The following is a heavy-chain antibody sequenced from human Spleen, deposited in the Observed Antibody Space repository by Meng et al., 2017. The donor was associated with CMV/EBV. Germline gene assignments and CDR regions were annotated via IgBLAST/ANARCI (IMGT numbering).Heavy chain of an antibody. V-gene: IGHV3-30-3*01. J-gene: IGHJ6*02. CDR2: ISYDGSNI. CDR3: AKERGYCTNGVCYDYYYGMDV. Sequence: GESLKISCAASGLTFSSYAMYWVRQAPGKGPEWVAVISYDGSNINYADSVKGRFTISRDNSKNTLYLQMNSLRAEDTAVYYCAKERGYCTNGVCYDYYYGMDVWGQGTTVTVSS. D-gene: IGHD2-8*01. CDR1: GLTFSSYA.